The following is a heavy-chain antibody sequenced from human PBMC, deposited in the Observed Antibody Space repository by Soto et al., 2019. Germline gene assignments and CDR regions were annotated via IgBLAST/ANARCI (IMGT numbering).Heavy chain of an antibody. CDR3: AKESLFPSIQGIITN. CDR2: LSSSGEKT. V-gene: IGHV3-23*01. D-gene: IGHD2-2*01. CDR1: GLNFAGYA. Sequence: ETLSLSCEASGLNFAGYAMSWVRQAPGKGLDWVSSLSSSGEKTYYSDSVRGRSAISRDNTKNTVYLQMNTLSADDTAVYFCAKESLFPSIQGIITNWGQGVVVTVSS. J-gene: IGHJ4*02.